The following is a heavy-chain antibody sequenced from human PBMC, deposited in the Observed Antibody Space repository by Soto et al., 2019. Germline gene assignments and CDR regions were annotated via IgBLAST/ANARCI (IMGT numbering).Heavy chain of an antibody. CDR2: IFSSGST. CDR1: GGSITDYS. D-gene: IGHD2-21*02. Sequence: TFSGGSITDYSWVWIRQPAGKGLEWIGRIFSSGSTNYNPSLKGRITMSLDTSKNQFSLKLNSATATDTAVYFCARDQGVVVTADNWFDPWGQGILVTVSS. J-gene: IGHJ5*02. CDR3: ARDQGVVVTADNWFDP. V-gene: IGHV4-4*07.